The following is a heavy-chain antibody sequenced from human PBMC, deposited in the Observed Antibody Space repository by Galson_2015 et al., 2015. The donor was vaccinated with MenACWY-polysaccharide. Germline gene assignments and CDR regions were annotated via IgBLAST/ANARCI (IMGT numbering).Heavy chain of an antibody. J-gene: IGHJ4*02. D-gene: IGHD6-13*01. Sequence: SVKVSCKASGYMFTSYDINWVRQAPGHGLEWVGWMNPNSGNTGYAQKFQGRVTMTRNTSIRTAYMELSSLRSDDTAVYYCARGVTAAGSGFDYWGQGALVTVSS. CDR2: MNPNSGNT. CDR3: ARGVTAAGSGFDY. V-gene: IGHV1-8*01. CDR1: GYMFTSYD.